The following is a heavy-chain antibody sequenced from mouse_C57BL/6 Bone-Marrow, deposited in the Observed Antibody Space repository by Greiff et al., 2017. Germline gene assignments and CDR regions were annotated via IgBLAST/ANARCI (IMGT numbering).Heavy chain of an antibody. J-gene: IGHJ2*01. Sequence: VQLQQSGAELVKPGASVKISCKASGYAFSSYWMNWVKQRPGKGLEWIGQIYPGDGDTNYNGKFKGKATLTADKSSSTAYMQLSSLTSEDSAVYFCARRGGYYGSSGYFDYWGQGTTLTVLS. D-gene: IGHD1-1*01. CDR2: IYPGDGDT. CDR1: GYAFSSYW. V-gene: IGHV1-80*01. CDR3: ARRGGYYGSSGYFDY.